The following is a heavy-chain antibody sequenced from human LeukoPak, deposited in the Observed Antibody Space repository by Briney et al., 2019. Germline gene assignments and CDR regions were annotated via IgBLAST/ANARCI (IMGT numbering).Heavy chain of an antibody. CDR1: GYTFTSNY. CDR2: ISLSGGST. Sequence: GASVKVPCKAFGYTFTSNYMHWVRQAPGQGREWMGVISLSGGSTTYAQKFQGRVTLTRDMSTSTDYLELSSLRSEDTAVYYCARDNSVRDEAWWFNPWGEGTLVTVSS. V-gene: IGHV1-46*01. J-gene: IGHJ5*02. CDR3: ARDNSVRDEAWWFNP. D-gene: IGHD5-24*01.